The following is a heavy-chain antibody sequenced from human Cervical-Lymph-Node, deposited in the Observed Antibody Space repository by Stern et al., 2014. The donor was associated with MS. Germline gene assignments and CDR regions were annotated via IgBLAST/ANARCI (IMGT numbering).Heavy chain of an antibody. V-gene: IGHV2-5*02. D-gene: IGHD1-7*01. J-gene: IGHJ3*02. Sequence: ESGPTLVKPTQTLTLTCTFSGFSLSTSGVGVGWIRQPPGKALEWLALIYWDDDKRYSPSLKSRLTITKDTSKNQVVLTMTNMDPVDTATYYCALTGTPNDAFDIWGQGTMVTVSS. CDR1: GFSLSTSGVG. CDR3: ALTGTPNDAFDI. CDR2: IYWDDDK.